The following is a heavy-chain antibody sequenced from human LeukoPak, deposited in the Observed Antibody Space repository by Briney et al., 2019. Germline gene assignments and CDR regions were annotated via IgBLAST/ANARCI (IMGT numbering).Heavy chain of an antibody. D-gene: IGHD3-10*01. CDR1: GVSISSGYYY. V-gene: IGHV4-61*02. CDR3: ARETAVHGGIEF. Sequence: ASETLSLTCSVSGVSISSGYYYWNWIRQPAGKGLKWIGRIYPASGSSSYNPSLQSRATILEDRSSNQFSLKLSAVTASDTALYYCARETAVHGGIEFWGQGIQVIVSS. CDR2: IYPASGSS. J-gene: IGHJ4*02.